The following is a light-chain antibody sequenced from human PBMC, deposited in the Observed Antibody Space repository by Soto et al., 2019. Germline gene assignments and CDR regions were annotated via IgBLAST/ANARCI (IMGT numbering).Light chain of an antibody. V-gene: IGKV1-12*01. J-gene: IGKJ4*02. CDR3: PPANSFPLT. Sequence: DIQMTQSPSSVSASVGDRVTITCRASQGITSYLAWYQQKPGKAPKLLIYAASTLQSGVPSRFSGSASGTDFPLTIISLQPEDFAPCCFPPANSFPLTVGGGPRVETK. CDR2: AAS. CDR1: QGITSY.